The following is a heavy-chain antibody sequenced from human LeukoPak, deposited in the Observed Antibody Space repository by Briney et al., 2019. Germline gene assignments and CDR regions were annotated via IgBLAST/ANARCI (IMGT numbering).Heavy chain of an antibody. CDR3: ARGQDYSNYFSYYCYMDV. CDR2: MNPNSGNT. Sequence: ASVKVSCKASGYTFTSYDINWVRQATGQGLEWMGWMNPNSGNTGYAQKFQGRVTMTRNTSISTAYMELSSLRSEDTAVYYCARGQDYSNYFSYYCYMDVWGKGTTVTVSS. CDR1: GYTFTSYD. V-gene: IGHV1-8*01. D-gene: IGHD4-11*01. J-gene: IGHJ6*03.